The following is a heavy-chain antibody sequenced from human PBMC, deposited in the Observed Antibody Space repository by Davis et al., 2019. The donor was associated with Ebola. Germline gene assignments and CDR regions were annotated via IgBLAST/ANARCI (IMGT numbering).Heavy chain of an antibody. CDR1: GFTFSGSA. J-gene: IGHJ4*02. CDR2: IRSKANSYAT. D-gene: IGHD3-16*02. Sequence: GGSLRLSCAASGFTFSGSAMHWVRQASGKGLEWVGRIRSKANSYATAYAASVKGRLTISRDDSKNTAYLQMNSLKTEDTAVYYCTSQSHDYIWGSYRYQDYWGQGTLVTVSS. V-gene: IGHV3-73*01. CDR3: TSQSHDYIWGSYRYQDY.